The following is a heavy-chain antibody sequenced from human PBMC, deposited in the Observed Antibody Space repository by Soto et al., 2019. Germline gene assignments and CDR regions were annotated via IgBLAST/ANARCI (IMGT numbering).Heavy chain of an antibody. CDR1: GGSISSYC. J-gene: IGHJ6*02. D-gene: IGHD5-12*01. V-gene: IGHV4-59*01. CDR3: ARDRPARASGYPLSPPYYYYVMDV. CDR2: IYYNGST. Sequence: QVQLQESAPGLVKPSETLSLTCTVSGGSISSYCWSWIRQPPGKGMEWIGYIYYNGSTNYNPALKSRVTISVGTSKTQFSLKLRSVTAADTAVYYCARDRPARASGYPLSPPYYYYVMDVWGQGTTVTVSS.